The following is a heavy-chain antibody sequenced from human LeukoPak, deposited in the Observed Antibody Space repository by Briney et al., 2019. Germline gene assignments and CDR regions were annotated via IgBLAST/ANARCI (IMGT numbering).Heavy chain of an antibody. CDR2: ISSSSSYI. D-gene: IGHD3-3*01. CDR1: GFTFSSYS. J-gene: IGHJ5*02. V-gene: IGHV3-21*01. Sequence: GGSLRLSCAASGFTFSSYSMNWVRQAPGKGLEWVSSISSSSSYIYYADSVKGRFTISRDNAKNSLYLQMNSLRAEDTAVYYCARDGGYYDFWSAQVNANWFDPWGQGTLVTVSS. CDR3: ARDGGYYDFWSAQVNANWFDP.